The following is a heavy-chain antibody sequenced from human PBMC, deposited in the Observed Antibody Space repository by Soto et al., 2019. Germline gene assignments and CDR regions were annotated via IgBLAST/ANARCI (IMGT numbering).Heavy chain of an antibody. Sequence: PGGSLRLSCEASGFSFSSCGMSWVRQLPGEGLEWVSSISGSGGNTYYADSVRGRFTISRDNSRNTLYLQMNSLRVEDTAIYYCAKDRRSSGSYGYFDYWGQGSPVTVSS. CDR1: GFSFSSCG. V-gene: IGHV3-23*01. CDR2: ISGSGGNT. CDR3: AKDRRSSGSYGYFDY. D-gene: IGHD1-26*01. J-gene: IGHJ4*02.